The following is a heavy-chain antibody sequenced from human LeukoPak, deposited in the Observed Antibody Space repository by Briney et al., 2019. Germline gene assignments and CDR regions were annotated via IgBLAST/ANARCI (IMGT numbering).Heavy chain of an antibody. D-gene: IGHD3-9*01. CDR3: ARGCPTIGRTVEPGYDILTVEY. Sequence: PGRSLRLSCVASGFTFSSYGMHWVRQAPGKGLEWVAVTSYDGSNKYYADSVKGRFTISRDNSKNTLYLQMNSLRAEDTAVYYCARGCPTIGRTVEPGYDILTVEYWGQGTLVTVSS. CDR2: TSYDGSNK. J-gene: IGHJ4*02. V-gene: IGHV3-30*03. CDR1: GFTFSSYG.